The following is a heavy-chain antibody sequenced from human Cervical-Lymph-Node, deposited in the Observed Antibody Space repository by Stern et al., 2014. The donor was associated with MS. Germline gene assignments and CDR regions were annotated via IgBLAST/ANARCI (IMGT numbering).Heavy chain of an antibody. V-gene: IGHV3-21*01. Sequence: VQLVESGGGLVKPGGTLRLSCAASAFSFSDYAMNWVRQAPGKGLEWVASISSSGSYIYYGDSMEGRFTISRDNAKNSLYLHMKTLRAEDTAVYYCASPGPHCTTTTSCYLAFEYWGQGALVTVSS. CDR1: AFSFSDYA. CDR2: ISSSGSYI. CDR3: ASPGPHCTTTTSCYLAFEY. D-gene: IGHD2-2*01. J-gene: IGHJ4*02.